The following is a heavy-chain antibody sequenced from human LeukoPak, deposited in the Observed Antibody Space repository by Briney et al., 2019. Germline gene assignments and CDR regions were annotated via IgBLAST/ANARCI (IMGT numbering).Heavy chain of an antibody. D-gene: IGHD6-19*01. CDR1: GFTFSSYG. V-gene: IGHV3-30*03. CDR3: ARGTVAGMDY. Sequence: GGSLRLSCAASGFTFSSYGMHWVRQAPGKGLEWVAVISYDGSYKYYADSVKGRFTISRDNSKNTLYLQMNSLRADDTAVYYCARGTVAGMDYWGQGTLVTVSS. J-gene: IGHJ4*02. CDR2: ISYDGSYK.